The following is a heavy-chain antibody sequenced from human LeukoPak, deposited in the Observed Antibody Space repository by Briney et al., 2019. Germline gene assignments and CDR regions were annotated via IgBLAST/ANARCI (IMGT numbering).Heavy chain of an antibody. CDR1: GFTFSSYS. CDR3: ARDLSVAAAAVGSTGY. CDR2: ISSSSSTI. J-gene: IGHJ4*02. D-gene: IGHD6-13*01. V-gene: IGHV3-48*04. Sequence: GGSLRLSCAASGFTFSSYSMNWVRQAPGKGLEWVSYISSSSSTIYYADSVKGRFTISRDNAKNSLYLQMNSLRAEDTAVYYCARDLSVAAAAVGSTGYWGQGTLVTVSS.